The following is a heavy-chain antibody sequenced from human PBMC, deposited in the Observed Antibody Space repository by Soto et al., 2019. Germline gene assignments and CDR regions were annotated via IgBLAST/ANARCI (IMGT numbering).Heavy chain of an antibody. V-gene: IGHV1-3*01. Sequence: VSVKVSCKASGYTFTSYAMHWVRQAPGQRLEWMGWINAGNGNTKYSQKFQGRVTMTTDTSTSTAYMELSSLRSEDTAVYYCARGSGYYYWDDYWGQGTLVTVSS. J-gene: IGHJ4*02. D-gene: IGHD3-22*01. CDR2: INAGNGNT. CDR1: GYTFTSYA. CDR3: ARGSGYYYWDDY.